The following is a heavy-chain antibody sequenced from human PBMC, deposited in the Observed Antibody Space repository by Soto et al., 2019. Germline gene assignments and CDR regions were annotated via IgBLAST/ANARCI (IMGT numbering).Heavy chain of an antibody. V-gene: IGHV2-26*01. CDR1: GFSLSNARMG. CDR3: ARIFYGGNSGGAFDI. CDR2: IFSNDEK. Sequence: SGPTLVNPTDTLTRTCTVSGFSLSNARMGVSWIRQPPGKALEWLAHIFSNDEKSYSTSLKSRLTISKDTSKSQVVLTMTKMEPVDTETYYCARIFYGGNSGGAFDIWGQGTMVTVSS. D-gene: IGHD2-21*02. J-gene: IGHJ3*02.